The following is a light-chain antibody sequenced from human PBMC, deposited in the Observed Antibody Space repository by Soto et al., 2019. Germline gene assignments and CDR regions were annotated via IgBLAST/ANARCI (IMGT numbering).Light chain of an antibody. J-gene: IGKJ4*01. Sequence: DIQMTQSPSTLSASVGDRVTITCRASQSISSWLAWYQQKPGKAPKLLIYQASSLQSGVPSRFSGSGSATEFTLTISSLQPDDYATYCCQSGVTFGGGTKVEIK. CDR2: QAS. CDR1: QSISSW. CDR3: QSGVT. V-gene: IGKV1-5*03.